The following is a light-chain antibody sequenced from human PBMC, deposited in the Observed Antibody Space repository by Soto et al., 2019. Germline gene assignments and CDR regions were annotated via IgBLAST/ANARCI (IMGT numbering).Light chain of an antibody. J-gene: IGLJ3*02. CDR1: SSDIGNYNY. CDR3: TSYTIATTWV. V-gene: IGLV2-14*03. Sequence: QSALTQPASVSGSPGQSITIPCTASSSDIGNYNYVSWYQQQHPGKAPKLMIYDVSTRPSGVSIRFSGSKSGNTASLTISGLQAEDEAFYYCTSYTIATTWVFGGGTKVTVL. CDR2: DVS.